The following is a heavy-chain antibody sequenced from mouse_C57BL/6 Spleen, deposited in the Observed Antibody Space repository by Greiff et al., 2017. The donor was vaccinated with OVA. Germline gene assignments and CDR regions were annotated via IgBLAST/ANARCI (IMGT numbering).Heavy chain of an antibody. V-gene: IGHV2-2*01. CDR2: IWSGGST. CDR3: ASSITTVVATYYYAMDY. D-gene: IGHD1-1*01. J-gene: IGHJ4*01. CDR1: GFSLTSYG. Sequence: VQLQQSGPGLVQPSQSLSITCTVSGFSLTSYGVHWVRQSPGKGLEWLGVIWSGGSTDYNAAFISRLSISKDNSKSQVFFKMNSLQADDTAIYYCASSITTVVATYYYAMDYWGQGTSVTVSS.